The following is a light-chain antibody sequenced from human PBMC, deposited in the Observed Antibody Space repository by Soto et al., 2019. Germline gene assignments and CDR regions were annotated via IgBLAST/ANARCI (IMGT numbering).Light chain of an antibody. CDR2: GAY. V-gene: IGKV3-20*01. Sequence: IVLTQSPGTLSLSPGERSTLSCRAIQIVSSTYLAWYQQKPGQAPRLLIYGAYSRATGITDRFSGSGSGTDFTLTISRLEPEDFAVYYCQQYGSSPLTFGEGTKVDIK. CDR3: QQYGSSPLT. J-gene: IGKJ4*01. CDR1: QIVSSTY.